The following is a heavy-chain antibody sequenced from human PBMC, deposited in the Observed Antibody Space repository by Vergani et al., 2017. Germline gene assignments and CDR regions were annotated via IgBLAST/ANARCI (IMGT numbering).Heavy chain of an antibody. CDR3: ARVAIVATEGYYYYYMDV. CDR1: GFTFSSYA. J-gene: IGHJ6*03. Sequence: QVQLVESGGGVVQPGRSLRLSCAASGFTFSSYAMHWVRQAPGKGLEWVAVISYDGSNKYYADSVKGRFTISRDNSKNTLYLQMNSLRAEDTAVYYGARVAIVATEGYYYYYMDVWGKGTTVTVSS. CDR2: ISYDGSNK. D-gene: IGHD5-12*01. V-gene: IGHV3-30-3*01.